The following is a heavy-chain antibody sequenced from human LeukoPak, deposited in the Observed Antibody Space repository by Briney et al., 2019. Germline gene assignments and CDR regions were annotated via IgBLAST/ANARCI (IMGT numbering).Heavy chain of an antibody. J-gene: IGHJ5*02. CDR3: ARGERYDYEAVDWFDP. CDR1: GGSISSSIYY. D-gene: IGHD4-17*01. V-gene: IGHV4-39*01. CDR2: VYYTGSA. Sequence: PSETLSLTCTVSGGSISSSIYYWGWIRQPPGKGLELIGHVYYTGSAYFNPSLKSRVTMSVDTSKNQFSLNLSSVTAADTAVYYCARGERYDYEAVDWFDPWGQGTLVTVSS.